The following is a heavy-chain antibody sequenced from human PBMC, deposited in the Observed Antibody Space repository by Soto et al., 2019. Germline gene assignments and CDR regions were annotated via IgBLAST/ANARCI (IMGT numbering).Heavy chain of an antibody. J-gene: IGHJ3*02. CDR3: AGGSYDSSGWHAFDI. D-gene: IGHD3-22*01. V-gene: IGHV1-3*01. Sequence: ASVKVSCKASGYTFTSYAMHWVRQAPGQRLEWMGWINAGNGNTKYSQKFQGRVTITRDTSASTAYMELSSLRSEDTAVYYFAGGSYDSSGWHAFDIWGQGTMVTVSS. CDR2: INAGNGNT. CDR1: GYTFTSYA.